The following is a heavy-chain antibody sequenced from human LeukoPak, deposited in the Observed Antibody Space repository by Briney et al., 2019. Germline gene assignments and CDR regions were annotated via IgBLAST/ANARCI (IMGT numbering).Heavy chain of an antibody. CDR1: GGSTSSYY. J-gene: IGHJ5*02. CDR2: IHYSGST. V-gene: IGHV4-59*01. D-gene: IGHD3-22*01. CDR3: AGDSSPMYYYDSSGYPNWFDP. Sequence: SETLSLTCAVSGGSTSSYYWSWIRQPPGKGLEWIGYIHYSGSTDYNPSLKSRVTISVDMSKNQFSLKLTSVTAADTAVYYCAGDSSPMYYYDSSGYPNWFDPWGQGTLVTVSS.